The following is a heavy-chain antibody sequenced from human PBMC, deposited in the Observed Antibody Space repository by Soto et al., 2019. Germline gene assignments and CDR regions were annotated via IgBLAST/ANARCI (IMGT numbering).Heavy chain of an antibody. Sequence: QVQLVQSGAEMKKLGASVKVSCKASGYSFTHYYVHWVRQAPGQGLEWVGWINPYTSTTTYAPKFEGRISMTRDKSVSTAYRELSGLRSDDSALYFCARASGSPRTVYATLGFWGQGTLVDVSS. V-gene: IGHV1-2*02. CDR3: ARASGSPRTVYATLGF. J-gene: IGHJ4*02. D-gene: IGHD2-8*01. CDR1: GYSFTHYY. CDR2: INPYTSTT.